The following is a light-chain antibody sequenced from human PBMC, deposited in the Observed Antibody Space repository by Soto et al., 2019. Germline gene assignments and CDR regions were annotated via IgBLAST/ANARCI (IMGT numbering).Light chain of an antibody. Sequence: DIQMTQSPSSLSASVGDRVTITCRASQGISNFLAGYQQKPGKVPKLLISAASTLQSVAPSRFSGSGSGTDFTLTITSLQPEDVATYYCQKYSSVITFGHGTRLEI. J-gene: IGKJ5*01. CDR3: QKYSSVIT. CDR1: QGISNF. CDR2: AAS. V-gene: IGKV1-27*01.